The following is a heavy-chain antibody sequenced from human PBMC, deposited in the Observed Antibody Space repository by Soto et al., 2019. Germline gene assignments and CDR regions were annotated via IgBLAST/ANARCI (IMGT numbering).Heavy chain of an antibody. D-gene: IGHD1-1*01. CDR3: AHRVYYSDNWNSAYFDY. CDR2: IYWDDDK. CDR1: GFSLSTSGVG. Sequence: QITLKESGPPLVKPTQTLTLTCTFSGFSLSTSGVGVGWIRQPPGKALEWLVIIYWDDDKRYSPSLKSRLTVTKDTSKNLVVLTMTNMDPVDTATYYCAHRVYYSDNWNSAYFDYWGQGTLVTVSS. J-gene: IGHJ4*02. V-gene: IGHV2-5*02.